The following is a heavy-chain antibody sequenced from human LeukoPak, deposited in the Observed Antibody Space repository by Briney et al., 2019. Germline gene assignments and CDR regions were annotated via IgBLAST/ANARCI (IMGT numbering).Heavy chain of an antibody. Sequence: PGGSLRLSCAASGFTFSIYAMHGVRRAPGKGLEYVSAISTTGDSTYYANSVKGRFTTSRDNSKNTLYLQMGSLRAEDMAVYYCARAVGTGYPRFYFDYWGQGTLVTVSS. CDR3: ARAVGTGYPRFYFDY. CDR2: ISTTGDST. J-gene: IGHJ4*02. CDR1: GFTFSIYA. D-gene: IGHD4-23*01. V-gene: IGHV3-64*01.